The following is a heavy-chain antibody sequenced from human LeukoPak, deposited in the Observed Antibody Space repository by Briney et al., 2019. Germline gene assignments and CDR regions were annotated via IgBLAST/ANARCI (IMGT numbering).Heavy chain of an antibody. J-gene: IGHJ4*02. Sequence: SETLSLTCTVSGGSISSSSYYWGWIRQPPGKGLEWIGSIYYSGSTYYNPSLKSRVTISVDTSKNQFSLKLSSVTAADTAVYYCARHGKADSAGPSYFDYWGQGTLVTVSS. V-gene: IGHV4-39*01. CDR2: IYYSGST. CDR1: GGSISSSSYY. CDR3: ARHGKADSAGPSYFDY. D-gene: IGHD4-23*01.